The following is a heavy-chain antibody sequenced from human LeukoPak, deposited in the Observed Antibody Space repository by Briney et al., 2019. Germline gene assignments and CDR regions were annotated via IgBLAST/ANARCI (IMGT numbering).Heavy chain of an antibody. D-gene: IGHD3-22*01. Sequence: GGSLRLSCAASGFTFDDYGMSWVRQAPGKGLEWVSGINWNGGSTGYADSVKGRFTISRDNAKNSLYLQMNSLRAEDTALYYCAKDMSYDSSGYYLYWGQGTLVTVSS. J-gene: IGHJ4*02. V-gene: IGHV3-20*04. CDR3: AKDMSYDSSGYYLY. CDR1: GFTFDDYG. CDR2: INWNGGST.